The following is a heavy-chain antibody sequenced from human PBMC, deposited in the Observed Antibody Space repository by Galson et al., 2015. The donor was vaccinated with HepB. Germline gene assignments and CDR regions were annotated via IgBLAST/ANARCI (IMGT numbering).Heavy chain of an antibody. CDR2: IWYDGSIE. J-gene: IGHJ4*02. CDR1: EFTFSSYG. Sequence: SLRLSCAASEFTFSSYGMYWVRQAPGKGLEWVAVIWYDGSIEYYRDSVRGRFTVSRDNSRNTLYLQMSSLRAEDTAVYYCARDLGFGLDYWGQGTLVIVSS. CDR3: ARDLGFGLDY. V-gene: IGHV3-33*01. D-gene: IGHD3-16*01.